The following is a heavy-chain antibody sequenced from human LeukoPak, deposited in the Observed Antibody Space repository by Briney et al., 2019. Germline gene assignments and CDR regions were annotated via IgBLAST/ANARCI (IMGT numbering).Heavy chain of an antibody. J-gene: IGHJ4*02. CDR2: IYYSGST. CDR1: GGSISSHY. CDR3: ARQWVRGSFDY. V-gene: IGHV4-59*11. Sequence: SETLSLTCTVSGGSISSHYWSWIRQPPGKGLEWIGYIYYSGSTNYNPSLESRVTISVDTSKNQFSLKLSSVTAADTAVHYCARQWVRGSFDYWGQGTLVTVSS. D-gene: IGHD3-10*01.